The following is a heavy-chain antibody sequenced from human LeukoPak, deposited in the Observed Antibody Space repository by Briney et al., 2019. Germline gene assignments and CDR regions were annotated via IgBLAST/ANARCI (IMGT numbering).Heavy chain of an antibody. CDR2: MYYSGTT. CDR3: AREIASAGTGADY. J-gene: IGHJ4*02. Sequence: PSKTLSLTCSVSGGPISSDGYYWSWIRQHPGKGLEWIGYMYYSGTTYLHPSLKSRVTISVDTPKNQFSLKLSSVTAADTAVYYCAREIASAGTGADYWGRGILVTVSS. CDR1: GGPISSDGYY. D-gene: IGHD6-13*01. V-gene: IGHV4-31*03.